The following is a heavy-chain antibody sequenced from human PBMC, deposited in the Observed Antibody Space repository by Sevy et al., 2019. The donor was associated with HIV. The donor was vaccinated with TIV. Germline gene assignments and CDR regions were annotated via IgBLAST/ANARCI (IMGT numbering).Heavy chain of an antibody. Sequence: KQSQTLSLTCAISGDSVSSSSAAWNWFRQSPSRGLEWLGRTYYRSRWYSDYEVSVKGRVTINQDTSKNQFSLHLQSVTPEDTAVYVCARGDELNAYYYGMDVWGQGTTVTVSS. CDR2: TYYRSRWYS. CDR3: ARGDELNAYYYGMDV. CDR1: GDSVSSSSAA. D-gene: IGHD1-7*01. V-gene: IGHV6-1*01. J-gene: IGHJ6*02.